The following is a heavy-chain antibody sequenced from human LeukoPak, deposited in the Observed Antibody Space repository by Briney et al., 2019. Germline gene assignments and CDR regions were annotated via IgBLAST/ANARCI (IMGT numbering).Heavy chain of an antibody. Sequence: GGSLRLSCAASGFTISSYAMHWVRQPPGKGLEWVAVISYDGSNKYYADSVKCRFTISRDNSKNTLYLQMNSLRAEDTAVYYCAREGNSGSLDEGAFDIWGQGTMVTVSS. CDR3: AREGNSGSLDEGAFDI. CDR1: GFTISSYA. V-gene: IGHV3-30*04. J-gene: IGHJ3*02. D-gene: IGHD1-26*01. CDR2: ISYDGSNK.